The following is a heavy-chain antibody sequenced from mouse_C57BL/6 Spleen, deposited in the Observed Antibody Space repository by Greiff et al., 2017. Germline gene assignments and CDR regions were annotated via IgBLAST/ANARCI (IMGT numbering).Heavy chain of an antibody. D-gene: IGHD2-1*01. CDR3: ARRYYGNYPPYAMDY. V-gene: IGHV1-78*01. J-gene: IGHJ4*01. CDR2: IYPRDGST. CDR1: GYTFTDHT. Sequence: VQLQQSDAELVKPGASVKISCKVSGYTFTDHTIHWMKQRPEQGLEWIGYIYPRDGSTKYNEKFKGKATLTADKSSSTAYMQLNSLTSEDSAVYFCARRYYGNYPPYAMDYWGQGTSVTVSS.